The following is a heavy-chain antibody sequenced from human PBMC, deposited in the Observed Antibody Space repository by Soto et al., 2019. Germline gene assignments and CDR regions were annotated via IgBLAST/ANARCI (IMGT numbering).Heavy chain of an antibody. CDR3: ARFPQLKAASAY. CDR1: GFSFSSHE. J-gene: IGHJ4*02. Sequence: GWLRVPGTASGFSFSSHEIKWVRQAPGKRLEWVSYIDSSGSTIYYADSVKVRFTISRDNAKNSPYLQMNSLRAEDTAVYYWARFPQLKAASAYWGQGTIVSGPS. CDR2: IDSSGSTI. V-gene: IGHV3-48*03. D-gene: IGHD6-13*01.